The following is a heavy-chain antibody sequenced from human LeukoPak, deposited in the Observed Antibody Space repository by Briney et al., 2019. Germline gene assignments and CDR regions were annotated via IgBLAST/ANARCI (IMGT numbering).Heavy chain of an antibody. CDR2: INHSGST. CDR3: TRSFPGIVGAADF. Sequence: SETLSLPCAVYGGSFSGYYWSWIRQPPGKGLEWIGEINHSGSTNYNPSLKSRVTISVDTSKNQFSLKVTSMTAADTGVYYCTRSFPGIVGAADFWGQGTLVTVSS. V-gene: IGHV4-34*01. CDR1: GGSFSGYY. J-gene: IGHJ4*02. D-gene: IGHD6-13*01.